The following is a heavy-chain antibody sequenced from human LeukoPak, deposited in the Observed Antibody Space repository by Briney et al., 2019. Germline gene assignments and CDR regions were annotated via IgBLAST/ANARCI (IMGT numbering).Heavy chain of an antibody. CDR2: INNDGSST. V-gene: IGHV3-74*03. D-gene: IGHD3-22*01. CDR1: GFTFSSYG. CDR3: AKDGMGGDSSGYYYPIDY. Sequence: GGSLRLSCAASGFTFSSYGMHWVRQAPGKGLVWVSHINNDGSSTKYADSVKGRFTISRDNSKNTLYLQMNSLRAEDTAVYYCAKDGMGGDSSGYYYPIDYWGQGTLVTVSS. J-gene: IGHJ4*02.